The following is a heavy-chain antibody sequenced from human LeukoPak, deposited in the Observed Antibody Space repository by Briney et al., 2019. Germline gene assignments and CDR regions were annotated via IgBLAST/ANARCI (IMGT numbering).Heavy chain of an antibody. CDR1: GFTFSSYG. CDR2: VRYDETTK. CDR3: AKDVPTAYFDY. D-gene: IGHD2-2*01. V-gene: IGHV3-30*02. Sequence: GGSLRLSCAASGFTFSSYGMHWVRQAPGKGLEWVAFVRYDETTKFYADSVKGRFTISRDNSKTTLYLQMNSLRAEDTAVYYCAKDVPTAYFDYWGQGTLVTVSS. J-gene: IGHJ4*02.